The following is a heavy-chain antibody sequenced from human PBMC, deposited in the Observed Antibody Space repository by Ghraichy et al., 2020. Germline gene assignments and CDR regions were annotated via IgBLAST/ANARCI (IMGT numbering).Heavy chain of an antibody. CDR2: ISYDGSNK. D-gene: IGHD3-3*01. CDR1: GFTFSSYA. Sequence: LSLTCAASGFTFSSYAMHWVRQAPGKGLEWVAVISYDGSNKYYADSVKGRFTISRDNSKNTLYLQMNSLRAEDTAVYYCARGLYYDFWSGYYDYYYYYMDVLGKGTTVTVSS. J-gene: IGHJ6*03. V-gene: IGHV3-30*04. CDR3: ARGLYYDFWSGYYDYYYYYMDV.